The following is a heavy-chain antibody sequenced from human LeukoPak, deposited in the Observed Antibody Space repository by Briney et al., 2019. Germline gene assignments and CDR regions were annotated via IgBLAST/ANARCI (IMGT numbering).Heavy chain of an antibody. Sequence: PSETLSLTCTVSGGSISSGDYYWSWIRQPPGKGLEWIGYIYYSGSTYYNPSLKSRVTISVDTSKNQFSLKLSSVTAADTAVYYCARRDSSSWYGPFDYWGQGTLVTVSS. D-gene: IGHD6-13*01. V-gene: IGHV4-30-4*01. CDR2: IYYSGST. CDR1: GGSISSGDYY. J-gene: IGHJ4*02. CDR3: ARRDSSSWYGPFDY.